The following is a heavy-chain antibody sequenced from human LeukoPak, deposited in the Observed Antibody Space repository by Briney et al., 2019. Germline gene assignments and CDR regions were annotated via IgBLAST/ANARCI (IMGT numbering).Heavy chain of an antibody. J-gene: IGHJ3*02. V-gene: IGHV3-48*03. D-gene: IGHD3-10*01. CDR3: AKGLWFGELSAFDI. CDR1: GFTFSSYE. CDR2: ISSSGSTI. Sequence: PGGSLRLSCAASGFTFSSYEMNWVRQAPGKGLEWVSYISSSGSTIYYADSVKGRFTISRDNSKNTLYLQMNSLRAEDTAVYYCAKGLWFGELSAFDIWGQGTMVTVSS.